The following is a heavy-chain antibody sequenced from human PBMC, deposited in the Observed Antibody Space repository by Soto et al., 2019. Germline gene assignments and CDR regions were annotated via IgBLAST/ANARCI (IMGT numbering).Heavy chain of an antibody. CDR1: GFPFSAYN. Sequence: GGSLRLSCTGSGFPFSAYNIHWVRQAPGKGLEWVSSITVGSSHIYQPNSMKGRFTISRDDAKNSVYLQIDSLRDEDTALYYCSRSPEVGVRGVYWGQGTLVTVSS. J-gene: IGHJ4*02. D-gene: IGHD3-16*01. CDR3: SRSPEVGVRGVY. V-gene: IGHV3-21*01. CDR2: ITVGSSHI.